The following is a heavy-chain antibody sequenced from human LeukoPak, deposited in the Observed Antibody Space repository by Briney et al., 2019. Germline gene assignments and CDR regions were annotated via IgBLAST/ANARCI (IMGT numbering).Heavy chain of an antibody. J-gene: IGHJ4*02. Sequence: ASVKVSCKASGGTFSSYAISWVRQAPGQGLEWMGRIIPIFGIANYAQKFRGRVTITADKSTSTAYMELSSLRSEDTAVYYCARDLSGDGYPGYWGQGTLVTVSS. CDR2: IIPIFGIA. CDR1: GGTFSSYA. V-gene: IGHV1-69*04. CDR3: ARDLSGDGYPGY. D-gene: IGHD5-24*01.